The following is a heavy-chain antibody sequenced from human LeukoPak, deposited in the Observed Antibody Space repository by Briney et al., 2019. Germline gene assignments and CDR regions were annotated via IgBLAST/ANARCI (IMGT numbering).Heavy chain of an antibody. J-gene: IGHJ4*02. CDR3: AREPKFWGSGSYPFDY. Sequence: PSETLSLTCTVSGGSISSSNFYWGWIRQPPGKGLEWIGSIYYGGSTFYSPSLKSRVTISVDTSKNQFSLKLSSVTAADTAVYYCAREPKFWGSGSYPFDYWGQGTLVTVSS. V-gene: IGHV4-39*02. D-gene: IGHD1-26*01. CDR2: IYYGGST. CDR1: GGSISSSNFY.